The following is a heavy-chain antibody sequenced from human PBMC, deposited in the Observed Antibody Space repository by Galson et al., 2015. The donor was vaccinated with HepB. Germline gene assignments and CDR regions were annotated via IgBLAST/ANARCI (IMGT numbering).Heavy chain of an antibody. CDR1: GGSVTTGTFY. D-gene: IGHD2-2*01. J-gene: IGHJ4*02. CDR2: IYYSGTT. CDR3: AAGCTSSSCYSRFDY. V-gene: IGHV4-31*03. Sequence: TLSLTCTVSGGSVTTGTFYWSWIRQHPAEGLEWMGYIYYSGTTYYNPSLKSRLTISLDTSQNQVSLRLESVSAADTAVYFCAAGCTSSSCYSRFDYWGLGTLVTVSS.